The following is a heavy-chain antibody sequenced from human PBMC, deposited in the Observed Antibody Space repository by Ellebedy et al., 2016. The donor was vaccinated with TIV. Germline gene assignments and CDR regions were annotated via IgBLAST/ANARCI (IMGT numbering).Heavy chain of an antibody. J-gene: IGHJ6*02. CDR1: GFTFGPYS. D-gene: IGHD3-22*01. CDR2: ISTAGKSN. V-gene: IGHV3-23*01. Sequence: GGSLRLXXAASGFTFGPYSMNWIRQAPGKGLEWVARISTAGKSNNYADSVRGRFTMSSDNYKNTAYLPMNSLSAEDSAVYWCAKRAYYYDSSPFYYGEDCYFYAMDVWGQGTTVVVSS. CDR3: AKRAYYYDSSPFYYGEDCYFYAMDV.